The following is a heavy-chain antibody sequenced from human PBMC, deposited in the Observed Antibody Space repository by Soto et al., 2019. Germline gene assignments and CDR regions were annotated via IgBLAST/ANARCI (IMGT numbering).Heavy chain of an antibody. CDR3: TTPRDATVMAPFDY. D-gene: IGHD5-18*01. Sequence: ESGGGLVKPGGSLRLSCAASGFTFSNAWMSWVRQAPGKGLEWVGRIKSKTDGGTTDYAAPVKGRFTISRDDSKNTLYLQMNSLKTEDTAVYYCTTPRDATVMAPFDYWGQGTLVTVSS. J-gene: IGHJ4*02. V-gene: IGHV3-15*01. CDR1: GFTFSNAW. CDR2: IKSKTDGGTT.